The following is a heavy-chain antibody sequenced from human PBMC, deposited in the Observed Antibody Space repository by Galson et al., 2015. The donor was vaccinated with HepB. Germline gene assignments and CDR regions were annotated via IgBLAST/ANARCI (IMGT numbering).Heavy chain of an antibody. D-gene: IGHD2/OR15-2a*01. V-gene: IGHV3-7*03. CDR1: GFTFSSYW. CDR2: IKQDGSEK. Sequence: SLRLSCAASGFTFSSYWMNWVRQAPGKGLEWVANIKQDGSEKYYVDSVKGRFTISRDNAKNSLYLQMNSLRAEDTAVYYCARSPKYRFPLSMDAWGQGTLVTVSS. CDR3: ARSPKYRFPLSMDA. J-gene: IGHJ5*01.